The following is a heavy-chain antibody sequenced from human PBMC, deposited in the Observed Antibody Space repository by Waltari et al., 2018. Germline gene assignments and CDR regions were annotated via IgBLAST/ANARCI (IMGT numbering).Heavy chain of an antibody. J-gene: IGHJ4*02. Sequence: QVQLQESGPGLVKPSETLSLTCTVSGGSISSHYWSWIRQPPGKGLEWIGYIYYSGSTNYNPSLKSRVTISVDTSKNQFSLKLSSVTAADTAVYYCAAQTTVTTGYFDYWGQGTLVTVSS. D-gene: IGHD4-17*01. CDR3: AAQTTVTTGYFDY. CDR2: IYYSGST. V-gene: IGHV4-59*11. CDR1: GGSISSHY.